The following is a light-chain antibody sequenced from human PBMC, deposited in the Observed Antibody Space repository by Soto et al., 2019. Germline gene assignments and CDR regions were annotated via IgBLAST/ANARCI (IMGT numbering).Light chain of an antibody. CDR2: WAS. Sequence: DIVMTQSPDSLAVPLGERATFNCKSSQSVLYSSNNKNYLAWYQQKPGQPPKLLIYWASTRESGVPDRFSGSGSGTDFTLTISSLQAEDVAVYYCQQYYSIPLTFGQGTKLEIK. V-gene: IGKV4-1*01. J-gene: IGKJ2*01. CDR3: QQYYSIPLT. CDR1: QSVLYSSNNKNY.